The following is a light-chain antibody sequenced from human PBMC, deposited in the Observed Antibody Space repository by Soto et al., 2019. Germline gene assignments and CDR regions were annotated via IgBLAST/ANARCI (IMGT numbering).Light chain of an antibody. V-gene: IGKV3-15*01. CDR1: QSVSSY. CDR3: QQNKDWPGT. CDR2: DGS. Sequence: EIVMTQSPATLSVSPGERATLSCRASQSVSSYLAWFQQKPGQAHRLLIYDGSTRATGIPVRFSGSGSGTEFPLTIRSLQSEDFGVYYCQQNKDWPGTFGQGTKVDI. J-gene: IGKJ1*01.